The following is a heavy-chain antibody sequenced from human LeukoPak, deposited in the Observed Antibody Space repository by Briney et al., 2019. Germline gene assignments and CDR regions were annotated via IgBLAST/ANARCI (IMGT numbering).Heavy chain of an antibody. J-gene: IGHJ4*02. CDR3: ARDPGSGWFDY. CDR2: IYYSGST. Sequence: SETLSLTCTVSGGSISSYYWSWIRQPPGKGLEWIGYIYYSGSTNYNPSLKSRVTISVDTSKNQFSLKLSSVTAADTAVYYCARDPGSGWFDYWGQGTLVIVSS. V-gene: IGHV4-59*01. CDR1: GGSISSYY. D-gene: IGHD6-19*01.